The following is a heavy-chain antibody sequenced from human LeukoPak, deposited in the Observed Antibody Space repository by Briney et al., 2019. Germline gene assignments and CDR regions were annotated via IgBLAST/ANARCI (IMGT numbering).Heavy chain of an antibody. V-gene: IGHV4-4*07. Sequence: SETLSLTCTVSGGSISSYYWSWIRQPAGKGLEWIGRIDTSGSTNYNPSLKSRVNMSVDTSKNQFSLKLSSVTAADTAVYYRARDTSPAYYDSSGYYHFDYWGQGTLVTVSS. D-gene: IGHD3-22*01. CDR1: GGSISSYY. J-gene: IGHJ4*02. CDR3: ARDTSPAYYDSSGYYHFDY. CDR2: IDTSGST.